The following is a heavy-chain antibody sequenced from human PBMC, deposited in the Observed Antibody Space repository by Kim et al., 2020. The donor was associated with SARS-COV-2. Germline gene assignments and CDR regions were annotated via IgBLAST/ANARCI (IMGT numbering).Heavy chain of an antibody. Sequence: ASVKVSCMASGYTFTDYYIHWVRQAPGQGLEWMGWIHTNNGGTNSAQKFQGRVTMTRDTSTSTAYLELSRLRSDDTAVYYCAREAGGSSPRDFWGQGTLVIVSS. CDR2: IHTNNGGT. V-gene: IGHV1-2*02. CDR1: GYTFTDYY. D-gene: IGHD3-16*01. J-gene: IGHJ4*02. CDR3: AREAGGSSPRDF.